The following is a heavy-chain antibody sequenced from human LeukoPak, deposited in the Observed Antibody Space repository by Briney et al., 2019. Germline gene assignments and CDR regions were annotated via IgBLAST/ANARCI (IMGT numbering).Heavy chain of an antibody. V-gene: IGHV4-34*01. D-gene: IGHD5-18*01. CDR1: GGSFSGYY. J-gene: IGHJ5*02. Sequence: PSETLCLTCAVYGGSFSGYYWSWVRQPPGKGLEWIGEINPSGSTNYNPSLKSRVTISVDTSKNQLSLKLSYVTAADMSVYYCAGEARSKAMVVAVNNWFDPWGQGTLVTVSS. CDR2: INPSGST. CDR3: AGEARSKAMVVAVNNWFDP.